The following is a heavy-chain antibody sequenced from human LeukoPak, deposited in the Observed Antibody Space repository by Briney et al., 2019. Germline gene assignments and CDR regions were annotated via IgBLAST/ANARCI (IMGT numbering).Heavy chain of an antibody. D-gene: IGHD4-17*01. CDR2: INHSGST. J-gene: IGHJ4*02. Sequence: SETLSLTCAVYGGSFSGYYWSWIRQPPGKWLEWIGEINHSGSTNYNPSLRSRVTISVDTSKNQFSLKLSSVTAADTAVYYCARLRFYFDYWGQGTLVTVSS. CDR3: ARLRFYFDY. CDR1: GGSFSGYY. V-gene: IGHV4-34*01.